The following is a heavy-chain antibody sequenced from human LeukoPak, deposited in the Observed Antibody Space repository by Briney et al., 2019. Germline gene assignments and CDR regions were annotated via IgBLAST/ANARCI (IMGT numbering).Heavy chain of an antibody. CDR3: AKGWHNSGYSSDIDY. CDR1: GFTFDDYA. CDR2: ISWNSGNI. Sequence: PGTSLRLSCAASGFTFDDYAMHWVRHSPGKGLAWVSGISWNSGNIGYADSVKGRFTISRDNAKNSLYLQMNSLRAEDTALYYCAKGWHNSGYSSDIDYWGQGTLVTVSS. J-gene: IGHJ4*02. D-gene: IGHD3-22*01. V-gene: IGHV3-9*01.